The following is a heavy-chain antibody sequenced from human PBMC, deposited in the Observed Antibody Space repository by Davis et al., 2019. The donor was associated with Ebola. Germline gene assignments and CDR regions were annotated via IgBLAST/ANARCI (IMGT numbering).Heavy chain of an antibody. D-gene: IGHD6-13*01. V-gene: IGHV3-21*04. CDR3: ASSSSGDISYGMDV. CDR1: GFTFSSYS. CDR2: ISSSSSYI. J-gene: IGHJ6*02. Sequence: ESLKISCAASGFTFSSYSMNWVRQAPGKGLEWVSSISSSSSYIYYADSVKGRFTISRDNAKNSLYLQMNSLRAEDTAVYYCASSSSGDISYGMDVWGQGTTVTVSS.